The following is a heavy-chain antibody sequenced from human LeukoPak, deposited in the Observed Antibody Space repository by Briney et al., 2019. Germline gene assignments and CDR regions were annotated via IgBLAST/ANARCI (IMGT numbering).Heavy chain of an antibody. CDR3: ARHNGYSFGRQDY. D-gene: IGHD5-18*01. V-gene: IGHV4-39*01. Sequence: SETLSLTCTVSGGSISSSSYYWGWLRQPPGTGLEWIGSIYYSGSTYYNPSLKSRVTISLDTSKNQFSLRLSSVTAADTAVYYCARHNGYSFGRQDYWGQGTLVTVSS. CDR1: GGSISSSSYY. J-gene: IGHJ4*02. CDR2: IYYSGST.